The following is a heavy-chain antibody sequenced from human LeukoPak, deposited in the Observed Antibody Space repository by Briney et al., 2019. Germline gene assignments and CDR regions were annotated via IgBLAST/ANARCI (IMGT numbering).Heavy chain of an antibody. CDR1: GFTFSSYG. CDR3: ARVGRGGAFDI. V-gene: IGHV3-23*01. J-gene: IGHJ3*02. D-gene: IGHD3-16*01. Sequence: QTGGSLRLSCAASGFTFSSYGMSWVRQAPGEGLEWVSAISGSGGSTYYADSVKGRFTISRDNSKNTLYLQMNSLRAEDTAVYYCARVGRGGAFDIWGQGTMVTVSS. CDR2: ISGSGGST.